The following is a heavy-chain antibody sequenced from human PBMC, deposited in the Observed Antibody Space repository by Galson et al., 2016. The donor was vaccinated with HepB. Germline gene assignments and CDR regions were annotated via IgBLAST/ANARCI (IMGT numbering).Heavy chain of an antibody. CDR1: GYTFINYY. CDR2: INPNSGTR. CDR3: AREIDRRMGEGCLDS. Sequence: SVKVSCKASGYTFINYYIHWVRQAPGQGPEWLGTINPNSGTRSYSEKFQGRVTMTRATSTTTVYMELSSLTADDTAVYYCAREIDRRMGEGCLDSWGQGTPVTVSS. J-gene: IGHJ4*02. D-gene: IGHD3-16*01. V-gene: IGHV1-46*01.